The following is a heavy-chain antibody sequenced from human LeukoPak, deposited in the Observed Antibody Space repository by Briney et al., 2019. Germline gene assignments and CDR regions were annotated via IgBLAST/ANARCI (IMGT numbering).Heavy chain of an antibody. J-gene: IGHJ4*02. CDR2: ISSRSTTF. CDR3: ARGRPGRAPENQFDS. D-gene: IGHD1-1*01. V-gene: IGHV3-48*02. Sequence: GGSLRLSCSASGVNFSDYSRNWVRQAPGKGLEWIAYISSRSTTFYYADSVKGRFTISRDNADKSLYLQMDSLRDEDTAVYFCARGRPGRAPENQFDSWGQGILVTVSS. CDR1: GVNFSDYS.